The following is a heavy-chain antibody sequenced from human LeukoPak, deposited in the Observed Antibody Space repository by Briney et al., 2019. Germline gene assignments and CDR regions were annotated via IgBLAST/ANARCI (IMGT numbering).Heavy chain of an antibody. CDR1: GFTFSSYV. D-gene: IGHD5-12*01. V-gene: IGHV3-30-3*01. CDR2: ISYDGSNK. J-gene: IGHJ4*02. CDR3: AVDLLDGVPDYFDF. Sequence: GGSLRLSCAASGFTFSSYVMHWVRQAPGKGLEWVAAISYDGSNKYYADSVKGRFTISRDNSKNTVYLQMNSLRLDDTAVYYCAVDLLDGVPDYFDFWGQGTLVTVSS.